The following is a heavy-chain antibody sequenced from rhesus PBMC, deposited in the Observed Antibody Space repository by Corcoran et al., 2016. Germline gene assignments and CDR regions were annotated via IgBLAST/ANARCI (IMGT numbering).Heavy chain of an antibody. J-gene: IGHJ4*01. CDR3: ARSEYSNNYFDY. Sequence: QVQLQESGPGLVKPSETLSLTSAVAGGSSSSSTCWSWIRQPPGKGLEWIGYISGSSGSTYYNPSRKSRVTISKDTSKNQFSLKLSSVTAADTAVYYCARSEYSNNYFDYWGQGVLVTVSS. CDR2: ISGSSGST. V-gene: IGHV4-65*02. D-gene: IGHD4-23*01. CDR1: GGSSSSSTC.